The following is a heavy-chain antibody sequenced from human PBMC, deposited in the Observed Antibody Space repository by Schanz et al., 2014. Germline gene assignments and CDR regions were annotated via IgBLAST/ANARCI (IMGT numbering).Heavy chain of an antibody. J-gene: IGHJ4*02. CDR2: ITSFNVKT. D-gene: IGHD3-10*01. CDR1: GYTFSSYG. Sequence: QVQLVQSGAEVKKPGASVKVSCKASGYTFSSYGISWVRQAPGLGLEWMGWITSFNVKTNSAQSLQGRVTFTADKATGTAYMELSRLKSEDTAMYYCAEYASGNYYDLWGQGTLVTVSS. CDR3: AEYASGNYYDL. V-gene: IGHV1-18*01.